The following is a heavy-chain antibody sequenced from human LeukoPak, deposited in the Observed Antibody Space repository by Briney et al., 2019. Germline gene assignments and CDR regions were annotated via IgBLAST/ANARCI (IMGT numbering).Heavy chain of an antibody. CDR2: INPNSGGT. D-gene: IGHD5-12*01. CDR3: ARASVATIQDY. J-gene: IGHJ4*02. V-gene: IGHV1-2*02. CDR1: GYTFTDYY. Sequence: ASVTVSCKASGYTFTDYYMHWVRQAPGQGLEWMGWINPNSGGTNYAQKFQGRVTMTRDTSISTAYMELSRLRSDDTAVYYCARASVATIQDYWGQGTLVTVSS.